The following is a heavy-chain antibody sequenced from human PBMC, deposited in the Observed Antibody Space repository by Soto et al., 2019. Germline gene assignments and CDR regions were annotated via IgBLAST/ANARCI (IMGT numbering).Heavy chain of an antibody. Sequence: PSETLSLTCAVYGGSFSGYYWSWIRQPPGKGLEWIGEINHSGSTNYNPSLKSRVTISVDTSKNQFSLKLSSVTAADTAVYYCARRRYYYGSGSRFWFDPWGQGTLVTVS. CDR2: INHSGST. CDR1: GGSFSGYY. CDR3: ARRRYYYGSGSRFWFDP. V-gene: IGHV4-34*01. J-gene: IGHJ5*02. D-gene: IGHD3-10*01.